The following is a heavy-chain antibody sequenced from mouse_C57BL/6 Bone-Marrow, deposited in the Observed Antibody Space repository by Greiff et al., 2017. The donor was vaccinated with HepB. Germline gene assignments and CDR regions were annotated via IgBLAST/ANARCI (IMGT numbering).Heavy chain of an antibody. J-gene: IGHJ1*03. CDR3: AREGLRGYFDV. V-gene: IGHV5-16*01. Sequence: EVKLVESEGGLVQPGRSMKLSCTASGFTFSDYYMAWVRQVPEKGLEWVANINYDGSSTYYLDSLKSRFIISRDNAKNILYLQMSSLKSEDTATYYCAREGLRGYFDVWGTGTTVTVSS. D-gene: IGHD2-4*01. CDR2: INYDGSST. CDR1: GFTFSDYY.